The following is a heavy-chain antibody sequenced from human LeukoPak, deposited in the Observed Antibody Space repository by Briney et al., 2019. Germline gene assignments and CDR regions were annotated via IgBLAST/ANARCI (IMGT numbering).Heavy chain of an antibody. CDR1: GFTFSSYA. D-gene: IGHD3-22*01. Sequence: HSGGSLRLSCVTSGFTFSSYAMNWVRQAPGKGLEWVSAISGSGGSTYYADSVKGRFTISRDNSKNTLYLQMNSLRAEDTAVYYCAKVMNYYDTSGYYGPFDYWGQGTLVTVSS. CDR2: ISGSGGST. J-gene: IGHJ4*02. V-gene: IGHV3-23*01. CDR3: AKVMNYYDTSGYYGPFDY.